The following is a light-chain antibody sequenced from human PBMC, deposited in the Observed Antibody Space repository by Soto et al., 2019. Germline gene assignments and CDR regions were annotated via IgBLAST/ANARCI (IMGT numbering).Light chain of an antibody. Sequence: IVMTQSPATLSLSPLEISTLSCSASQSVRSSFLAWYQQKPGQAPSLLIYGASTRATGIPARFSGSGSGTEFTLTINSLQSEDFAVYYCQQYSNWPLTFGGGAKVDNK. CDR3: QQYSNWPLT. CDR2: GAS. V-gene: IGKV3-15*01. J-gene: IGKJ4*01. CDR1: QSVRSS.